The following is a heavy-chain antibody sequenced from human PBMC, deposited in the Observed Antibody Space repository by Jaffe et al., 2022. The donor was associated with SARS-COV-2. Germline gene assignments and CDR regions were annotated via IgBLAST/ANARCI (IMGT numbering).Heavy chain of an antibody. CDR2: VYRGGST. D-gene: IGHD1-1*01. V-gene: IGHV3-53*02. CDR3: ARTLQGNAEGAFDI. J-gene: IGHJ3*02. Sequence: EVQLVETGGGLIQPGGSLRLSCAASGFTVSSNHMSWVRQAPGKGLEWVSVVYRGGSTYYTDSVEGRFTISRDNSENMLYLQMKSLRVEDTAVYYCARTLQGNAEGAFDIWGQGTMVTVSS. CDR1: GFTVSSNH.